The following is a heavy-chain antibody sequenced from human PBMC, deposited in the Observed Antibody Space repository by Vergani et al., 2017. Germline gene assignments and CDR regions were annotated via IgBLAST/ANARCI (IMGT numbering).Heavy chain of an antibody. V-gene: IGHV1-18*01. CDR1: GYTFTSYG. D-gene: IGHD6-13*01. CDR2: ISAYNGNT. CDR3: ATQRYSSSQHAPPSFDP. J-gene: IGHJ5*02. Sequence: QVQLVQSGAEVKKPGASVKVSCKASGYTFTSYGISWVRQAPGQGLEWMGWISAYNGNTNYAQKLQGRVTMTTDTSTSTAYMELRSLRSDDTAVYYCATQRYSSSQHAPPSFDPWGQGTLVTVSS.